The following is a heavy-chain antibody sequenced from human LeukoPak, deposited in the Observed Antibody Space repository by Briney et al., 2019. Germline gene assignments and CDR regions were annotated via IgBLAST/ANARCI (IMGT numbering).Heavy chain of an antibody. CDR3: ARELKVGNTGYYFDY. CDR1: GGSISSYY. D-gene: IGHD2/OR15-2a*01. V-gene: IGHV4-59*01. CDR2: IYYSGTT. J-gene: IGHJ4*02. Sequence: SETLSLTCTVSGGSISSYYWSWIRQPPGEGPEWIGYIYYSGTTNYNPSLKSRVTILLDTSTNQFSLKLSSVTAADTAVYYCARELKVGNTGYYFDYWGQGTLVTVSS.